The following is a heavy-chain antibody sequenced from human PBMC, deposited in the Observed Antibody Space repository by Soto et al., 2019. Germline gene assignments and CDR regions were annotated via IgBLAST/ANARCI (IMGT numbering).Heavy chain of an antibody. CDR1: GFTFSNAW. CDR2: IKSKTDGGTT. Sequence: GGSLRLSCAASGFTFSNAWMSWVRQAPGKGLEWVGRIKSKTDGGTTDYAAPVKGRFTISRDDSKNTLYLQMNSLKTEDTAVYYCTTDHRVMDIVVVPAARKVDYWGQGTLVTVSS. CDR3: TTDHRVMDIVVVPAARKVDY. D-gene: IGHD2-2*03. J-gene: IGHJ4*02. V-gene: IGHV3-15*01.